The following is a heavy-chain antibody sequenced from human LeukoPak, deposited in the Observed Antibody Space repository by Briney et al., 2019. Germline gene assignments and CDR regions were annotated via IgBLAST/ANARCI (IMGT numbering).Heavy chain of an antibody. Sequence: GRSLRLSCAASGFTFSSYAMHWVRQAPGKGLEWVAVISYDGSNKYYADSVKGRFTISRDNSKNTLYLQMNSLRAEDTAVYYCARVIARGPDYYYYGMDVWGQGTTVTVSS. D-gene: IGHD6-6*01. CDR1: GFTFSSYA. V-gene: IGHV3-30*04. CDR2: ISYDGSNK. J-gene: IGHJ6*02. CDR3: ARVIARGPDYYYYGMDV.